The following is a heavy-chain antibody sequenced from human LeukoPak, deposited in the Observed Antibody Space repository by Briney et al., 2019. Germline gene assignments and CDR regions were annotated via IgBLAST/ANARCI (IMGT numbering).Heavy chain of an antibody. CDR2: INHSRST. D-gene: IGHD3-10*01. CDR3: AREFSY. J-gene: IGHJ4*02. CDR1: GGSFSGYY. Sequence: SETLSLTCAVYGGSFSGYYWSWIRQPPGKGLEWIGEINHSRSTNYSPSLKSRVSMSVDTSKNQFYLKLNSVTAADTAVYYCAREFSYWGQGTLVTVSS. V-gene: IGHV4-34*10.